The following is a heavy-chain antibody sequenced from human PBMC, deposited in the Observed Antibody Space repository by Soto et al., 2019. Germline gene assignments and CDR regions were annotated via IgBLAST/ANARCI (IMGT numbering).Heavy chain of an antibody. J-gene: IGHJ4*02. CDR3: ARDGNYYDSSGYFDFDS. D-gene: IGHD3-22*01. CDR2: IWYDGSNK. CDR1: GFTFSSYG. Sequence: PGGSLRLSCAASGFTFSSYGMHWVRQAPGKGLEWVAVIWYDGSNKYYADSAKGRFTIARDNSKNTLYLQMNSLRAEDTAVYYCARDGNYYDSSGYFDFDSWGQGTLVTVSS. V-gene: IGHV3-33*01.